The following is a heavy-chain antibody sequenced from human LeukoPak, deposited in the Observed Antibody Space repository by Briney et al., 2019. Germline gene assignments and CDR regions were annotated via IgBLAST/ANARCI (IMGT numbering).Heavy chain of an antibody. Sequence: ASVKVSCKASGYTFTSYGISWVRQAPGQGLEWMGWISAYNGNTNYAQKLQGRVTMTTDTSTSTAYMELRSLRSDDTAVYYCAREANYYGSGSYYPPDYWGQGTLVTVSS. D-gene: IGHD3-10*01. J-gene: IGHJ4*02. CDR2: ISAYNGNT. V-gene: IGHV1-18*01. CDR3: AREANYYGSGSYYPPDY. CDR1: GYTFTSYG.